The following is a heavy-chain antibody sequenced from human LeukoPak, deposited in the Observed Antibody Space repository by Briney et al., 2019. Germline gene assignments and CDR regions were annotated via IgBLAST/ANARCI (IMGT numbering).Heavy chain of an antibody. D-gene: IGHD5-18*01. CDR3: ASPNSYGLYYFDY. V-gene: IGHV1-2*02. CDR2: INPNSGGT. Sequence: ASVKVSCKASGYTFSGYYMHWVRQAPGQGLEWMGWINPNSGGTKYVQKFQGRVTMTRDTSTSTVYMELSSLRSEDTAVYYCASPNSYGLYYFDYWGQGTLVTVSS. CDR1: GYTFSGYY. J-gene: IGHJ4*02.